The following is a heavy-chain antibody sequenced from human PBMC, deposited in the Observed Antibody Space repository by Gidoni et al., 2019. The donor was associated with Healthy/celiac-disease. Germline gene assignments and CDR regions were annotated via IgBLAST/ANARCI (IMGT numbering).Heavy chain of an antibody. D-gene: IGHD3-10*01. V-gene: IGHV1-2*02. CDR2: INPNSGGT. J-gene: IGHJ5*02. Sequence: MGWINPNSGGTNYAQKFQGRVTMTRDTSISTAYMELSRLRSDDTAVYYCARSPPLQLWFGELREYNWFDPWGQGTLVTVSS. CDR3: ARSPPLQLWFGELREYNWFDP.